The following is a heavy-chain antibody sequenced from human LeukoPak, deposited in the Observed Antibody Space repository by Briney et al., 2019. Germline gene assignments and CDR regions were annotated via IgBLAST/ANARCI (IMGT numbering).Heavy chain of an antibody. CDR1: GGTFSSYA. J-gene: IGHJ6*03. CDR3: ARNLDYSNTYYYYYMDV. V-gene: IGHV1-69*05. CDR2: IIPIFGTA. Sequence: ASVKVSCKASGGTFSSYAISWVRQAPGQGLEWMGGIIPIFGTANYAQKFQGRVTITTDESTSTAYMELSSLRSEDTAVYYCARNLDYSNTYYYYYMDVWGKGTTVTVSS. D-gene: IGHD4-11*01.